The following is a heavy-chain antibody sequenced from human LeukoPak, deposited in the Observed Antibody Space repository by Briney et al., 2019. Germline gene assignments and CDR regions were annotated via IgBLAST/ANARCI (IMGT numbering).Heavy chain of an antibody. D-gene: IGHD3-9*01. CDR2: ISSNGGST. V-gene: IGHV3-64D*06. CDR3: VKSPYYDILTGYFNWFDP. J-gene: IGHJ5*02. Sequence: GGSLRLSCSASGFTLSSYAMHWVCQARGKGLEYVSAISSNGGSTYYADSVKGRFTISRDNSKNTLYLQMSSLRAEDTAVYYCVKSPYYDILTGYFNWFDPWGQGTQVTVSS. CDR1: GFTLSSYA.